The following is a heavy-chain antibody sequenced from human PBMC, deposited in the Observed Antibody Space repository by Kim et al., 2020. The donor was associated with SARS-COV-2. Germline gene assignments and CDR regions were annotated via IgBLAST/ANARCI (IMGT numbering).Heavy chain of an antibody. V-gene: IGHV1-18*04. J-gene: IGHJ1*01. D-gene: IGHD3-22*01. CDR1: GYTFTSYG. Sequence: ASVKVSCKASGYTFTSYGISWVRQAPGQGLEWIGWISAYNGNTNYAQKLQGRVTMTTDTSTSTAYMELRSLRSDDTAVYYCARVRYYYDSSGYLYAEYFQHWGQGTLVTVSS. CDR2: ISAYNGNT. CDR3: ARVRYYYDSSGYLYAEYFQH.